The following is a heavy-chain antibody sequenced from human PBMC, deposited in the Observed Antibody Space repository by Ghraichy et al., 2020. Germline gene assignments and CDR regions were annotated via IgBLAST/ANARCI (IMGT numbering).Heavy chain of an antibody. D-gene: IGHD2-2*02. CDR3: ARGPHGYCSSTSCYTFDY. Sequence: SETRSLTCAVYGGSFSGYYWSWIRQPPGKGLEWIGEINHSGSTNYNPSLKSRVTISVDTSKNQFSLKLSSVTAADTAVYYCARGPHGYCSSTSCYTFDYWGQGTLVTVSS. V-gene: IGHV4-34*01. J-gene: IGHJ4*02. CDR2: INHSGST. CDR1: GGSFSGYY.